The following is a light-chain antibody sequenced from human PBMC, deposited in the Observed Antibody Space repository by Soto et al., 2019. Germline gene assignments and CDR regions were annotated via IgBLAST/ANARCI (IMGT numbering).Light chain of an antibody. CDR2: GAS. CDR3: QHYNSYSEA. Sequence: DIQMTQSPSAMSSSVGDIVTITCRASQGISNYLAWFQQKPGKVPKRLIYGASSLQSGVPSRFSGSGSGTEFTLTISSLQPDDFATYYCQHYNSYSEAFGQGTKVDIK. CDR1: QGISNY. J-gene: IGKJ1*01. V-gene: IGKV1-17*03.